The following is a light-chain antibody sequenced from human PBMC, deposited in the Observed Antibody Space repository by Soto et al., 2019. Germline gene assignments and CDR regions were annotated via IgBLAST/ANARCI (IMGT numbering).Light chain of an antibody. V-gene: IGKV3-20*01. Sequence: EIVLTQSPATLSLPPWERVTLSCRASQSISSYFAWYQQKPGQAPRLLIYGASSRATGIPDRFSGRGAGTDFTLTISRLEHEDVAVYYCQQYGSSGTFGQGTKVDI. CDR3: QQYGSSGT. J-gene: IGKJ1*01. CDR1: QSISSY. CDR2: GAS.